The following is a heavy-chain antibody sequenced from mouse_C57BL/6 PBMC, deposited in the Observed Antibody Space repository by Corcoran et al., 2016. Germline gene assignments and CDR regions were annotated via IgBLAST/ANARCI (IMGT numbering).Heavy chain of an antibody. Sequence: QIQLVQSGPELKKPGETVKISCKASGYTFTTYGMSWVKQAPGKGLKWMGWINTYSGVPTYADDFKGRFAFSLETSASPAYLQINNLKNEDTATYVCAREDYGNSYFDYWCQGTTLTVSS. CDR1: GYTFTTYG. CDR3: AREDYGNSYFDY. V-gene: IGHV9-3*01. D-gene: IGHD2-1*01. J-gene: IGHJ2*01. CDR2: INTYSGVP.